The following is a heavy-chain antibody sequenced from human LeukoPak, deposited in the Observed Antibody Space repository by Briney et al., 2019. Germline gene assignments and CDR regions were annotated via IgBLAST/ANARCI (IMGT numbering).Heavy chain of an antibody. CDR2: IRSKTDGGTT. D-gene: IGHD7-27*01. V-gene: IGHV3-15*01. Sequence: KPGGSLRLSCAASGFTFSNAWLSWVRQAPGKGLAWVGRIRSKTDGGTTDYAAPVKGRFTISRDDSKNTLYLQMNSLKIEDIGVYYCTTGTWGFGDFWGQGTLVTVSS. J-gene: IGHJ4*02. CDR3: TTGTWGFGDF. CDR1: GFTFSNAW.